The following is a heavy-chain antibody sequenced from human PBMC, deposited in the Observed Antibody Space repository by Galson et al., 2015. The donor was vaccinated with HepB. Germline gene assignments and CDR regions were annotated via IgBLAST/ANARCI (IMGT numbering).Heavy chain of an antibody. D-gene: IGHD1-26*01. CDR3: ARDPVGSGAAIDI. J-gene: IGHJ3*02. CDR1: GFAVSSDH. CDR2: IYSGGSI. V-gene: IGHV3-53*01. Sequence: SLRLSCAASGFAVSSDHMTWVRQAPGKGLEWVSVIYSGGSISYADSVKGRCTISRDNSKNMVYLQMNSLRVEDTAPYYCARDPVGSGAAIDIWGQGTMVTVSS.